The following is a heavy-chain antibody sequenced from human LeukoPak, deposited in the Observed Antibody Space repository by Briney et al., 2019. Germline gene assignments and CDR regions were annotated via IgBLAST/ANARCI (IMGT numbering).Heavy chain of an antibody. CDR2: IIPILGIA. CDR3: ARAAYYDSSPFLGAFDI. V-gene: IGHV1-69*04. Sequence: GASVTVSCKASGGTFSSYAISWVRQAPGQGLEWMGRIIPILGIANYAQKFQGRVTITADKSTSTAYMELSSLRSEDTAVYYCARAAYYDSSPFLGAFDIWGQGTMVTVSS. CDR1: GGTFSSYA. J-gene: IGHJ3*02. D-gene: IGHD3-22*01.